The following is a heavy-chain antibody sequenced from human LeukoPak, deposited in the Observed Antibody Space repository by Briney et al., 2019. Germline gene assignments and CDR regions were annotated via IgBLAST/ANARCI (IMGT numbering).Heavy chain of an antibody. CDR3: ARPGLGGTYYHDAFDI. CDR1: GFTFSSHA. D-gene: IGHD1-26*01. CDR2: ISGSGGST. J-gene: IGHJ3*02. V-gene: IGHV3-23*01. Sequence: PGGSLRLSCAASGFTFSSHAMSWVRQAPGKGLEWVSAISGSGGSTYYADSVKGRFTISRDNSKNTLYLQMNSLRAEDTAVYYCARPGLGGTYYHDAFDIWGQGTMVSVSS.